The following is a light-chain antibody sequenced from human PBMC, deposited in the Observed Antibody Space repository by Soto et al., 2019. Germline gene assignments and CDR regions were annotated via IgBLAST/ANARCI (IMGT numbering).Light chain of an antibody. CDR2: GAS. CDR3: EEYGNSGWT. Sequence: EIVLTQSPGTLSLSPGERATLSCRASQTLSSSLLAWYQQKPGQAPRLLIYGASRRATGITDRFSGSGSLADFTLTITRLEPEDCAVDYCEEYGNSGWTFGQRNRVDSK. V-gene: IGKV3-20*01. J-gene: IGKJ1*01. CDR1: QTLSSSL.